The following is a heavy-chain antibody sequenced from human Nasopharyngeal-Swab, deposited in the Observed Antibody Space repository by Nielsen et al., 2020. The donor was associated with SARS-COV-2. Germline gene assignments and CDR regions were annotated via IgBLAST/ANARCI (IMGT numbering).Heavy chain of an antibody. D-gene: IGHD6-19*01. J-gene: IGHJ4*02. V-gene: IGHV3-11*01. CDR2: ISGSQNTR. Sequence: GESLKISCAASGFDFTDYYMSWIRQAPGKGLEWISHISGSQNTRTYADSVKGRFTISRDNSKNTLYLQMNNLRAEDTALYYCAKAPKTSDWYGWYGLDYWGQGTLVTVSS. CDR1: GFDFTDYY. CDR3: AKAPKTSDWYGWYGLDY.